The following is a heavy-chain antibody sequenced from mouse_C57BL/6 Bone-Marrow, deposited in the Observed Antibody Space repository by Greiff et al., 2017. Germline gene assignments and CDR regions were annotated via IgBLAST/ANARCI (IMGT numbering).Heavy chain of an antibody. CDR1: GFTFSSYA. CDR3: ARAAVGPFDY. V-gene: IGHV5-4*01. J-gene: IGHJ2*01. D-gene: IGHD1-1*01. CDR2: ISDGGSYT. Sequence: EVQLVESGGGLVKPGGSLKLSCAASGFTFSSYAMSWVRQTPEKRLEWVATISDGGSYTYYPDNVKGRFTISRDNAKNNLYLQMSHLKSEDTAMYYCARAAVGPFDYWGQGTTLTVSS.